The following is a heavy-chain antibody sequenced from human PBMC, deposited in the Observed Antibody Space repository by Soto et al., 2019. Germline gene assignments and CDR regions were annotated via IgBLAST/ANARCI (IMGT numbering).Heavy chain of an antibody. J-gene: IGHJ3*02. V-gene: IGHV4-34*01. D-gene: IGHD6-6*01. CDR1: GGSFSGYY. Sequence: LSLTCAVYGGSFSGYYWSWIRQPPGKGLEWIGEINHSGSTNYNPSLKSRVTISVDTSKNQFSLKLSSVTAADTAVYYCARRDSSSSYAFDIWGQGTMVTVSS. CDR2: INHSGST. CDR3: ARRDSSSSYAFDI.